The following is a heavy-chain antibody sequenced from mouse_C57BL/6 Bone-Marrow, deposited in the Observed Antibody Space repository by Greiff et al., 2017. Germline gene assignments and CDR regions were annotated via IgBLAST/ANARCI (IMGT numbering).Heavy chain of an antibody. D-gene: IGHD2-4*01. V-gene: IGHV5-4*03. CDR2: ISDGGSYT. CDR3: ARARLRYWYFDV. Sequence: EVKLVESGGGLVKPGGSLKLSCAASGFTFSSYAMSWVRQTPEKRLEWVATISDGGSYTYYPDNVKGRFTISRDNAKNNLYLQMSHLKSEDTAMXYCARARLRYWYFDVWGTGTTVTVSS. J-gene: IGHJ1*03. CDR1: GFTFSSYA.